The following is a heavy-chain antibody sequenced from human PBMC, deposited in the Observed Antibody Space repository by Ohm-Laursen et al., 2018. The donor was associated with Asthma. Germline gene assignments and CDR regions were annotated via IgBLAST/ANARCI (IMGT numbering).Heavy chain of an antibody. CDR2: IWYDGSNK. CDR1: GFTFSSYG. V-gene: IGHV3-33*01. J-gene: IGHJ4*02. Sequence: SLRLSCTASGFTFSSYGMHWVRQAPGKGLEWVAVIWYDGSNKYYADSVKGRFTISRDNSKNTLYLQMNSLRAEDTAVYYCARSDSSGPFDYWGQGTLVTVSS. D-gene: IGHD6-19*01. CDR3: ARSDSSGPFDY.